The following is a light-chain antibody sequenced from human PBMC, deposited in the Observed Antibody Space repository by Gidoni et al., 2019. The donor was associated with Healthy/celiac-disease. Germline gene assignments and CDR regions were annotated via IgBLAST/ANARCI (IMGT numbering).Light chain of an antibody. V-gene: IGLV2-14*03. CDR3: SSYASSSRV. CDR2: DVS. Sequence: QSALTQPASASGSPGQSITISCTGTSSDVGGYNSVSWYQQHPGKAPKLMIYDVSNRPSGVSNRFSGTKSGNTASLTISGLQAEDEADYYCSSYASSSRVFGGGTKLTVL. J-gene: IGLJ2*01. CDR1: SSDVGGYNS.